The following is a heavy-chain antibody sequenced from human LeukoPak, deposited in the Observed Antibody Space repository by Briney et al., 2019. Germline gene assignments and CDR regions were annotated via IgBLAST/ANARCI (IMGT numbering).Heavy chain of an antibody. D-gene: IGHD5-24*01. CDR3: ARGRDGYNRDAFDI. CDR2: INPSADST. Sequence: ASVKVSCKPSGYTFTRYYMHWVRQAPGQGLEWMGVINPSADSTSYTQKFQGRVSMTRDTSTSTVYMDLSSLRSEDTAVYYCARGRDGYNRDAFDIWGQGTVVTVSS. CDR1: GYTFTRYY. J-gene: IGHJ3*02. V-gene: IGHV1-46*01.